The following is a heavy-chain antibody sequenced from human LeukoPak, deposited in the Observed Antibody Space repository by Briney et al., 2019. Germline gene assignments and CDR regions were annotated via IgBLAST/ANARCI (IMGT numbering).Heavy chain of an antibody. D-gene: IGHD3-22*01. J-gene: IGHJ3*02. CDR1: GFTFSSYW. CDR2: IKQEGSEK. Sequence: GGSLRLSCAASGFTFSSYWMSWVRQAPGKGLEWVANIKQEGSEKYYVDSVKGRFTISRDNAKNSLYLQMNSLRAEDTAVYYCARPRLETYDSSGYPNAFDIWGQGTMDTVSS. CDR3: ARPRLETYDSSGYPNAFDI. V-gene: IGHV3-7*01.